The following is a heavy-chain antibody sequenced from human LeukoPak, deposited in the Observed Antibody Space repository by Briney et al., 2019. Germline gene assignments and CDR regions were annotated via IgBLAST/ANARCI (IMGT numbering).Heavy chain of an antibody. J-gene: IGHJ4*02. V-gene: IGHV4-4*07. D-gene: IGHD6-13*01. Sequence: SETLSLTCTVSGGSIHSYWSWIRQPAGKGLEWIGRIYTSGSTNYNPSLKSRVTMSVDTSKNQFSLKLSSVTAADTAVYYCARDLSSSSWNDYWGQGTLVTVSS. CDR1: GGSIHSY. CDR2: IYTSGST. CDR3: ARDLSSSSWNDY.